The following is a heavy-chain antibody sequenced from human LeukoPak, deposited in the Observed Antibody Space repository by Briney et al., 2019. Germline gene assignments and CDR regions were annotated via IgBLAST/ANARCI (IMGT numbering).Heavy chain of an antibody. CDR3: ARGSPPDY. CDR1: GFIFSDYY. J-gene: IGHJ4*02. CDR2: ISSSSIYT. D-gene: IGHD2-15*01. V-gene: IGHV3-11*05. Sequence: GGSLRLSCAPSGFIFSDYYMSWIRQAPGKGLEWLSYISSSSIYTSYADSVKGRFTISRDNTKNSLYLQLNSLRAEDTAVYYCARGSPPDYWGQGTLVTVSS.